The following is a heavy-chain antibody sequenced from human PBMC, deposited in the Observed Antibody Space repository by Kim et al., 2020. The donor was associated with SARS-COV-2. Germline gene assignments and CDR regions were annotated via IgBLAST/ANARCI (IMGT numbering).Heavy chain of an antibody. D-gene: IGHD1-26*01. CDR3: ARETYSGSYYADY. V-gene: IGHV3-11*06. Sequence: AGSVKGRCTIARDNAKNSLYLQMNSLRAEDTAVYYCARETYSGSYYADYWGQGTLVTVSS. J-gene: IGHJ4*02.